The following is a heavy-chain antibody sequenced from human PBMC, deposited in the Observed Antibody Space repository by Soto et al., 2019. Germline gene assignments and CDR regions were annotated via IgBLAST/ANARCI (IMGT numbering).Heavy chain of an antibody. CDR3: AREPRYYYDRSGYLNWFAP. Sequence: GLLRHRNGVSGVTCGGYGVNRVRKAPGKGVEWVSYISSSSSSRYYADSVKGRFTIARDNAKNSLYLQMNSLRDEDTAVYYCAREPRYYYDRSGYLNWFAPWGQGTLVSVPS. J-gene: IGHJ5*02. D-gene: IGHD3-22*01. CDR2: ISSSSSSR. CDR1: GVTCGGYG. V-gene: IGHV3-48*02.